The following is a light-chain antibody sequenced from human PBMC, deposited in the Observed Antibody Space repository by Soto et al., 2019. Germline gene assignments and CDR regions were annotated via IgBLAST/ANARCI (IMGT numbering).Light chain of an antibody. CDR1: QGISSY. Sequence: IRMTQSPSSLSAYTGDRVTITCLASQGISSYLAWYQQKPWKAPKLLIYAASTLQSGVPSRFSGSGSGTDFTLTISCLQSEDFATYYCQQYYSYPITFGQGTRLE. V-gene: IGKV1-8*01. CDR3: QQYYSYPIT. J-gene: IGKJ5*01. CDR2: AAS.